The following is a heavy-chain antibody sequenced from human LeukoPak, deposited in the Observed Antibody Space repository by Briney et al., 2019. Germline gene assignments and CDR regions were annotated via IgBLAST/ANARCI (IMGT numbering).Heavy chain of an antibody. CDR1: GGSISSGTYY. CDR2: IYNSGST. Sequence: SQTLSLTCTVSGGSISSGTYYWSWIRQPAEKGLEWIGRIYNSGSTNYNPSLKSRVTISADTSKNQFPLKLSSVTAADTAVYYCATVGAVAGKYYFDYWGQGTLVTVSS. CDR3: ATVGAVAGKYYFDY. J-gene: IGHJ4*02. V-gene: IGHV4-61*02. D-gene: IGHD6-19*01.